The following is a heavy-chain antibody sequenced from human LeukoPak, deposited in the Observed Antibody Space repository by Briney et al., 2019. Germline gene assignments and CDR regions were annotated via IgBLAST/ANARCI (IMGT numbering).Heavy chain of an antibody. J-gene: IGHJ4*02. V-gene: IGHV1-18*04. CDR1: GYTFTSYG. CDR2: ISAYNGNT. CDR3: ARVAGPFDY. Sequence: ASVKVTRKCSGYTFTSYGINWVRPAPARGLEWMGFISAYNGNTNYAQKLQGRVTMTTDTSTSTAYVELRSLRSDDTAVYYCARVAGPFDYWGQETLVTVSS.